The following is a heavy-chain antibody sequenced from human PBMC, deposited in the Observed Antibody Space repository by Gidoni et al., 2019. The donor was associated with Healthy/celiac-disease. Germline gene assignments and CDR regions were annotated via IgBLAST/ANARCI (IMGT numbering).Heavy chain of an antibody. CDR3: ATATNYGPYYFDY. D-gene: IGHD4-17*01. J-gene: IGHJ4*02. Sequence: LEWMGGFDPEDGETIYAQKFQGRVTMTEDTSTDTAYMELSSLRSEDKAVYYCATATNYGPYYFDYWGQGTLVTVSS. V-gene: IGHV1-24*01. CDR2: FDPEDGET.